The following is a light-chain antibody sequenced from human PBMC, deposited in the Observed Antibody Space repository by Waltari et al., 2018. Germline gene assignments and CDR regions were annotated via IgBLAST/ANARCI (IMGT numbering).Light chain of an antibody. J-gene: IGLJ3*02. CDR1: SSNIGSNY. CDR2: RSN. CDR3: AAWDDNLSGGV. Sequence: QSVLTQPPSASGTPGQRVTISCSGSSSNIGSNYVSWYQQPPGTAPKLLIYRSNQRPSGVPDRFSGSKSGTSASLAISGLRSEDEADYYCAAWDDNLSGGVFGGGTKLTVL. V-gene: IGLV1-47*01.